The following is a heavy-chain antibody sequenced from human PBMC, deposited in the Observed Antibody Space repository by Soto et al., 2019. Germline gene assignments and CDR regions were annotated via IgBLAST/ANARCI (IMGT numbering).Heavy chain of an antibody. CDR3: AKDKGVFNWATSYFDY. Sequence: PGGSLRLSCAASGFTFSNYAMHWVRQAPGKGLEWVALTSYDGNNEYYTDSVKGRFTISRDNSKNTPFLQMNSPRPEDTAVYYCAKDKGVFNWATSYFDYWGQGALVTVSS. J-gene: IGHJ4*02. V-gene: IGHV3-30*18. D-gene: IGHD1-1*01. CDR2: TSYDGNNE. CDR1: GFTFSNYA.